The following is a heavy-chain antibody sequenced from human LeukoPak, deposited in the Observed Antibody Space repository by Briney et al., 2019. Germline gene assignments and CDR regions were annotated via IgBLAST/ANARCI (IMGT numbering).Heavy chain of an antibody. D-gene: IGHD3-10*01. V-gene: IGHV4-34*01. Sequence: PSETLSLTCAVYGGSFSGYYWSWIRQPPGKGLEWIGEINHSGSTNYNPSLKSRVTISVDASKNQFSLKLSSVTAADTAVYYCARRGLLWFGELLNWFDPWGQGTLVTVSS. J-gene: IGHJ5*02. CDR2: INHSGST. CDR1: GGSFSGYY. CDR3: ARRGLLWFGELLNWFDP.